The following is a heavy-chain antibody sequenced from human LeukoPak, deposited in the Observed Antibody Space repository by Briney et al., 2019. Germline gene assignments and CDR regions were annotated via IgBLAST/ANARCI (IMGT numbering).Heavy chain of an antibody. V-gene: IGHV3-30*02. J-gene: IGHJ4*02. Sequence: GGSLRLSCAASGFTFSSYGMHWVRQAPGKGLEWVAFIRYDGSNKYYADSVKGRFTISRDNSKNTLYLQMNSLRAEDTAVYYCAKADHQLWLQPRAMAFDYWGQGTLVTVSS. D-gene: IGHD5-18*01. CDR3: AKADHQLWLQPRAMAFDY. CDR1: GFTFSSYG. CDR2: IRYDGSNK.